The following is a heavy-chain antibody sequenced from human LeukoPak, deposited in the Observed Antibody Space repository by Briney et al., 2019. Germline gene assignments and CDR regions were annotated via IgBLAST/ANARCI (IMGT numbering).Heavy chain of an antibody. J-gene: IGHJ4*02. CDR1: GGSFSGYY. CDR2: INHSGST. CDR3: ARGLNLVGAYYFDY. V-gene: IGHV4-34*01. Sequence: PSETLSLTCAVYGGSFSGYYWSWIRQPPGKGLEWIGEINHSGSTNYNPSLKSRVTISVDTSKNQFSLKLSSVTAADTAVYHCARGLNLVGAYYFDYWGQGTLVTVSS. D-gene: IGHD1-26*01.